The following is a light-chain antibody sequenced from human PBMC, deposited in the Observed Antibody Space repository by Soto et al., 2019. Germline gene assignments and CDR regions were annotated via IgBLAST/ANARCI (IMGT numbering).Light chain of an antibody. CDR3: SSYAGSNNLV. Sequence: QSALTQPPSASGSPGQPVTISCTGTSSDVGDYNYVSWYQHHPGKAPKLMIYEVSKRPSGVPDRFSGSKSGNTASLTVSGLQAEDEADYYCSSYAGSNNLVFGGGTKVTVL. CDR1: SSDVGDYNY. CDR2: EVS. V-gene: IGLV2-8*01. J-gene: IGLJ3*02.